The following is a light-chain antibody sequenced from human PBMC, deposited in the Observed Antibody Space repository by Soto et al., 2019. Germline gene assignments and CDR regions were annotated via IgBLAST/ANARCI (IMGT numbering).Light chain of an antibody. J-gene: IGKJ1*01. V-gene: IGKV3-20*01. Sequence: EIVVTQSTATLSSSPGERSTLACRASQSVGTFFAWYQQKPGQAPRLLIYGASSRATGIPDRFSGSGSGTDFTLTISTLEPEDFAVYYCQQYGSSPKTFGQGTKVDIK. CDR1: QSVGTF. CDR2: GAS. CDR3: QQYGSSPKT.